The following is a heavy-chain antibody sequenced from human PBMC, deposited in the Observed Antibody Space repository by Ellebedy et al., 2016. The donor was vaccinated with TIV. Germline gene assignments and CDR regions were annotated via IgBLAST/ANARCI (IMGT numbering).Heavy chain of an antibody. D-gene: IGHD2-15*01. CDR1: GFTFSNTW. CDR2: IKSNTDGGTT. Sequence: GESLKISCAASGFTFSNTWMSWVRQAPGKGLEWVGRIKSNTDGGTTDYDAPVKGRFTISRDYSKITLYLQMTSLKTEDTAVYYCTTVVVVAATPAVDYWGQGTLVTVSS. V-gene: IGHV3-15*01. CDR3: TTVVVVAATPAVDY. J-gene: IGHJ4*02.